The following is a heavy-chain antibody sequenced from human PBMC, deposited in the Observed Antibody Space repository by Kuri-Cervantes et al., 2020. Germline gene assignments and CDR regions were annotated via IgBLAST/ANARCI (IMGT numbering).Heavy chain of an antibody. CDR1: GFTFSNAW. Sequence: GGSLRLSCAASGFTFSNAWMSWVRQAPGKGLEWVGRIKSKTDGGTTDYAAPVKGRFTISRDNSKNTLYLQMNSLRAEDTAVYYCARGALYYGMDIWGQGTTVTVSS. CDR3: ARGALYYGMDI. J-gene: IGHJ6*02. V-gene: IGHV3-15*01. CDR2: IKSKTDGGTT.